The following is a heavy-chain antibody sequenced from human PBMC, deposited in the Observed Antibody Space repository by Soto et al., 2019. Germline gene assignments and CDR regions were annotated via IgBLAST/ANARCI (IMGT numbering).Heavy chain of an antibody. J-gene: IGHJ5*02. Sequence: SVNVSCKASGGTFSSYTISWVRQAPGQGLEWLGRIIPILGIANFAQKFQGRVTSTADQSTGTAYMELRSPRSEDTAGYFFARGGYSKSWEEDNWFDPCGQGTLVTVSS. CDR3: ARGGYSKSWEEDNWFDP. CDR2: IIPILGIA. CDR1: GGTFSSYT. D-gene: IGHD6-13*01. V-gene: IGHV1-69*02.